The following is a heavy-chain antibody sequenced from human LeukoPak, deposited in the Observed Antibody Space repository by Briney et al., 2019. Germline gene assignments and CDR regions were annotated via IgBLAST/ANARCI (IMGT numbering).Heavy chain of an antibody. V-gene: IGHV4-34*01. CDR3: ARGSPYYDFWRTYYSYMDV. J-gene: IGHJ6*03. CDR1: GGSFSGYY. Sequence: PSETLSLTCAVYGGSFSGYYWSWIRQPPGTGLEWIGEINHSGSTNYNPSLKSRVTISVETSKSQFSLKLNSVTAADTAVYYGARGSPYYDFWRTYYSYMDVWGKETTVTVSS. D-gene: IGHD3-3*01. CDR2: INHSGST.